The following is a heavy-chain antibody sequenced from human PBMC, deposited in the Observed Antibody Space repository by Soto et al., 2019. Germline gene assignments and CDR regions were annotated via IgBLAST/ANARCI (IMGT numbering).Heavy chain of an antibody. CDR2: IYYSGST. D-gene: IGHD6-13*01. Sequence: TLSLTCTVSGGSISSGGYYWSWIRQHPGKGLEWIGYIYYSGSTYYNPSLKSRVTISVDTSKNQFSLKLSSVTAADTAVYYCARARTSIAAAGRVSWFDPWGQGTLVTVSS. CDR3: ARARTSIAAAGRVSWFDP. V-gene: IGHV4-31*03. J-gene: IGHJ5*02. CDR1: GGSISSGGYY.